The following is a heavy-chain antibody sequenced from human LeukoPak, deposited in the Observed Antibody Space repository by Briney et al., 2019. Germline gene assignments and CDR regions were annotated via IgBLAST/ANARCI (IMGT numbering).Heavy chain of an antibody. Sequence: SETLSLTCTVSGGSISSDYWSWIRQPAGKGLEWIGRIYTSGSTNYNPSLKSRVTISVDTSKNQFSLKLSSVTAADTAVYYCAREFGYAVTSLDYWGQGTLVTVSS. V-gene: IGHV4-4*07. CDR1: GGSISSDY. D-gene: IGHD4-17*01. J-gene: IGHJ4*02. CDR3: AREFGYAVTSLDY. CDR2: IYTSGST.